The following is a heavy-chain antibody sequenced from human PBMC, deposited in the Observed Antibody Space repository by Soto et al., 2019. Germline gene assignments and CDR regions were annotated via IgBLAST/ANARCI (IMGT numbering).Heavy chain of an antibody. Sequence: ASVKVSCKASGYTFTSYAMHWVRQAPGQRLEWMGWINAGNGNTKYSQKFQGRVTITRDTSASTAYMELSSLRSEDTAVYYCARTLTVTTTSGAFDIWGQGTMVTVSS. CDR2: INAGNGNT. CDR3: ARTLTVTTTSGAFDI. CDR1: GYTFTSYA. V-gene: IGHV1-3*01. D-gene: IGHD4-17*01. J-gene: IGHJ3*02.